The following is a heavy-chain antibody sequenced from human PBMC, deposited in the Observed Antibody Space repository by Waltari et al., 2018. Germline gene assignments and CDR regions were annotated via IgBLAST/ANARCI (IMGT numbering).Heavy chain of an antibody. V-gene: IGHV1-2*02. J-gene: IGHJ5*02. D-gene: IGHD2-15*01. CDR2: INPNSGGT. CDR1: GYTFTGYY. Sequence: QVQLVQSGAAVKKPGASVKVSCKASGYTFTGYYMHWVRQAPGQGLEWMGWINPNSGGTNSAQKLQGRVTMTRDTSISTAYMELSKRRSDDTAVYYCARVLYCSGGSCYWAFDPWGQGTLVTVSS. CDR3: ARVLYCSGGSCYWAFDP.